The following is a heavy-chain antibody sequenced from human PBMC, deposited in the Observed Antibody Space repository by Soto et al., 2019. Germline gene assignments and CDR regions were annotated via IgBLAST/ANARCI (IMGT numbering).Heavy chain of an antibody. V-gene: IGHV4-34*01. D-gene: IGHD6-6*01. J-gene: IGHJ4*02. CDR3: ASRIAARPLDY. CDR2: INHSGST. Sequence: SETLSLTCAVYGGSFSGYYWSWIRQPPGKGLEWIGEINHSGSTNYNPSLKSRVTISVDTSKNQFSLKLSSVTAADTAVYYCASRIAARPLDYWGQGTLVTVSS. CDR1: GGSFSGYY.